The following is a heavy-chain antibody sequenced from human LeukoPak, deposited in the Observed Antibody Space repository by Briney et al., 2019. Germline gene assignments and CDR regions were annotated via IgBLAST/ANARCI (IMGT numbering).Heavy chain of an antibody. CDR2: IYTSGST. V-gene: IGHV4-4*07. CDR1: GGSISSYY. D-gene: IGHD6-19*01. CDR3: AREHSSGWYWEEKGYYFDY. J-gene: IGHJ4*02. Sequence: SETLSLTCTVSGGSISSYYWSWIRQPAGKGLEWIGRIYTSGSTNYNPSLKSRVTMSVDTSKNQFSLKLSSVTAADTAVYYCAREHSSGWYWEEKGYYFDYWGQGTLVTVSS.